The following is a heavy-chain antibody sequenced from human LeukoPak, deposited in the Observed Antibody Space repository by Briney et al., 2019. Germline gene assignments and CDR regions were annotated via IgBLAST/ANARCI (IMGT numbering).Heavy chain of an antibody. D-gene: IGHD5-18*01. CDR1: GFTFSSYA. V-gene: IGHV3-23*01. Sequence: GGSLRLSCAASGFTFSSYAMSWVRQAPGKGLEWVSGLSVSGGSTYYADSVKGRFTTSRDNSKNTLYLQMNSLRVEDTAVYFCATVGSGNTYGYGDYWGQGTLVTVSS. CDR3: ATVGSGNTYGYGDY. CDR2: LSVSGGST. J-gene: IGHJ4*02.